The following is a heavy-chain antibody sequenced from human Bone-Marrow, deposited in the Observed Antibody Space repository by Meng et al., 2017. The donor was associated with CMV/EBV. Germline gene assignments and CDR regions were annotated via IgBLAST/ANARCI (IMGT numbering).Heavy chain of an antibody. CDR2: IYYSGST. D-gene: IGHD4-23*01. Sequence: SETLSLTCAVYGGSFSDYYWSWIRQPPGKGLEWIGSIYYSGSTYYNPSLKSRVTISVDTSKNQFSLKLSSVTAADTAVYYCASSMVVTPHWYFDLWGRGTLVTVSS. V-gene: IGHV4-34*01. J-gene: IGHJ2*01. CDR3: ASSMVVTPHWYFDL. CDR1: GGSFSDYY.